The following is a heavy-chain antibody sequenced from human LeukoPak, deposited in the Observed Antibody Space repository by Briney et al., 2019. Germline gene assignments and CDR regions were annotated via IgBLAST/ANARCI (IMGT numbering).Heavy chain of an antibody. V-gene: IGHV3-7*03. CDR1: GFTFSNFW. CDR3: ARGMVRSYYGLDV. D-gene: IGHD3-10*01. CDR2: IKQDETEK. J-gene: IGHJ6*02. Sequence: PGESLRLSCTASGFTFSNFWMGWVRQAPGKGLEWVANIKQDETEKFYLGSVKGRFTISRDISKNTVFLQMNSVRTEDTALYHCARGMVRSYYGLDVWGQGTTVIVSS.